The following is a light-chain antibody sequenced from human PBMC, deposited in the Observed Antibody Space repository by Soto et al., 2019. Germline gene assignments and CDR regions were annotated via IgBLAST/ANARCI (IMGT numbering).Light chain of an antibody. CDR2: DAS. Sequence: EIQMTQSPATLSASVGDRVTITCRASQSITNLLAWYQQKPGKAPKLLMYDASSIHSGVPSRFSGSGSGTEFTLTISSLQPDDFATYYCQQYNAYPWTFGRGTKVDI. V-gene: IGKV1-5*01. CDR1: QSITNL. J-gene: IGKJ1*01. CDR3: QQYNAYPWT.